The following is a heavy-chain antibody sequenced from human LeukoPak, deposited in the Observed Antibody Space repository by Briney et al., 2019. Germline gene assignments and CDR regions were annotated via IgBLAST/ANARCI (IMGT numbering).Heavy chain of an antibody. CDR3: ARAGLGSSCLDY. CDR1: GFTFSSYA. CDR2: ISYDGSNK. V-gene: IGHV3-30-3*01. J-gene: IGHJ4*02. D-gene: IGHD6-13*01. Sequence: GGSLRLSCAASGFTFSSYAMHWVRQAPGKGLEWVAVISYDGSNKYYADSVKGRFTISRDNSKNTLYLQMNSLRAEDTAVYYCARAGLGSSCLDYWGQGTLVTVSS.